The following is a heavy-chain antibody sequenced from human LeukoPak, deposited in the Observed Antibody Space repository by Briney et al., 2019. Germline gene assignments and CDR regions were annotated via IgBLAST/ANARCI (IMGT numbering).Heavy chain of an antibody. Sequence: GGSLRLCCAASGFTFSTYSMNWVRQAPGNGLEWVSSISSSSSYIYYADSVKGRFTISRDNAENSLYLQMNSLRAEDTAVYYCVREDAFDLWGQGTMVTVSS. CDR2: ISSSSSYI. J-gene: IGHJ3*01. CDR3: VREDAFDL. CDR1: GFTFSTYS. V-gene: IGHV3-21*01.